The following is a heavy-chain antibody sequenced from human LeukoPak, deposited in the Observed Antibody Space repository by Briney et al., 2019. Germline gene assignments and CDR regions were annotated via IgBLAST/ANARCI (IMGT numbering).Heavy chain of an antibody. CDR2: IYYSGNT. CDR1: GGSISSGSYY. V-gene: IGHV4-61*01. D-gene: IGHD3-10*01. J-gene: IGHJ3*02. Sequence: SETLSLTCTVSGGSISSGSYYWSWIRQPPGKGLEWIGYIYYSGNTNYNPSLKSRVTISIDTSKNQFSLKLSSVTAADTAVYYCARVGSGAFDIWGQGTMVTVSS. CDR3: ARVGSGAFDI.